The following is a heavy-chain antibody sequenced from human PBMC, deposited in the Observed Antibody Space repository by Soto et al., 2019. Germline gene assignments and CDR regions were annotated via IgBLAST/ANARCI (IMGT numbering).Heavy chain of an antibody. V-gene: IGHV4-59*01. CDR3: ARVIFHCSGGSCSPGVDY. CDR1: GGSISSYY. Sequence: SETLSLTCTVSGGSISSYYGSWIRQPPGKGLEWIGYIYYSGSTNYNPSLKSRVTISVDTSKNQFSLKLSSVTAADTAVYYCARVIFHCSGGSCSPGVDYWGQGTLVTVSS. J-gene: IGHJ4*02. D-gene: IGHD2-15*01. CDR2: IYYSGST.